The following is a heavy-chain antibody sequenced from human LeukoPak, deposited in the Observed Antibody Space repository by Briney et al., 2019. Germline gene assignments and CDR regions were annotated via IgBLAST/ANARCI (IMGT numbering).Heavy chain of an antibody. CDR2: TYYRSQWYN. V-gene: IGHV6-1*01. Sequence: NLSQTLSLTCAISGDSVSSNGASWNWIRQSPSRGLEWLGRTYYRSQWYNDYGKSVKSRITIIPDTSKNQFSLQLKSVTPEDTAVYFCAREVAVAGPQDYWGQGTLVTVSS. J-gene: IGHJ4*02. D-gene: IGHD6-19*01. CDR3: AREVAVAGPQDY. CDR1: GDSVSSNGAS.